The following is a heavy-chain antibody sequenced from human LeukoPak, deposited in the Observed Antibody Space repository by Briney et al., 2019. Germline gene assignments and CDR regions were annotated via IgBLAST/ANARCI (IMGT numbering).Heavy chain of an antibody. D-gene: IGHD5-18*01. J-gene: IGHJ4*02. V-gene: IGHV3-23*01. CDR2: ISGSGGRT. CDR3: AKDLRDTAMVEYYFDY. CDR1: GFTFSSYA. Sequence: GGSLRLSCAASGFTFSSYAMSWVRQAPGKGLEWVSDISGSGGRTYYADSAKGRFTISRDNSKNTLYLQMNSLRAKDTAVYYCAKDLRDTAMVEYYFDYWGQGTLVTVAS.